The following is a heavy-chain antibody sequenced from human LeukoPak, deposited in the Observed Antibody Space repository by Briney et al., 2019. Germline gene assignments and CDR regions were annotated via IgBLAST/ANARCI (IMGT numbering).Heavy chain of an antibody. V-gene: IGHV4-59*01. Sequence: SETLSLTCTVSGVSLSSYYWTWIRQPPGQGLEWIGFISNSAITAYNPSLKSRVTISIDTSKNQFSLKLNSVTAADTAVYYCARVGYYGSGSYYRDYFEYWGQGTLVTVSS. CDR3: ARVGYYGSGSYYRDYFEY. CDR1: GVSLSSYY. J-gene: IGHJ4*02. CDR2: ISNSAIT. D-gene: IGHD3-10*01.